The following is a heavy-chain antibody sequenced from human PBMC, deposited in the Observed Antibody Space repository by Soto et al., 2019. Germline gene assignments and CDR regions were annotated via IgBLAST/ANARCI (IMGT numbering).Heavy chain of an antibody. CDR1: AGSASGDF. CDR3: ARDGAATGSVYLDY. J-gene: IGHJ4*02. CDR2: ISYSGST. D-gene: IGHD6-13*01. V-gene: IGHV4-59*02. Sequence: PSETLSLGCTVSAGSASGDFWAWIRQPPGKGLEWIGYISYSGSTNYNSSLKSRVTMSIDTSKNQFSLRLTSVSAADTAVYFCARDGAATGSVYLDYWGQGTLVTVSS.